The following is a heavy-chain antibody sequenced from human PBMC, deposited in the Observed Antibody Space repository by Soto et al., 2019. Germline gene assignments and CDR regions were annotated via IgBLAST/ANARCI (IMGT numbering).Heavy chain of an antibody. Sequence: SVKVSCKASGGTFSRYAISWVRRAPGQGLEWMGGIIPIFGTTNYAQKFQGRVTIIADESTSTAYMELSSLRSEDTAVYYCARDAHRPYYDSSGYPLPQVAFDIWGQGTMVTVSS. CDR3: ARDAHRPYYDSSGYPLPQVAFDI. CDR1: GGTFSRYA. D-gene: IGHD3-22*01. CDR2: IIPIFGTT. V-gene: IGHV1-69*13. J-gene: IGHJ3*02.